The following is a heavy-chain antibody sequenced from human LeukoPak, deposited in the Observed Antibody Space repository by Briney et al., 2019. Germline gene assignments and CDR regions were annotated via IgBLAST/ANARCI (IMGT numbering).Heavy chain of an antibody. CDR3: ARDTAGADY. J-gene: IGHJ4*02. D-gene: IGHD1-26*01. CDR2: IKQDGSEK. Sequence: LEWVANIKQDGSEKYYVDSVKGRFTISRDNAKNSLYLQMNSLRAEDTAVYYCARDTAGADYWGQGTLVTVSS. V-gene: IGHV3-7*03.